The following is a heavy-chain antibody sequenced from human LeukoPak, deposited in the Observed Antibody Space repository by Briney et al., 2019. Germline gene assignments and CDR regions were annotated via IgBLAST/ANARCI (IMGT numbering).Heavy chain of an antibody. V-gene: IGHV4-34*01. Sequence: SETLSLTCAVYGGSFSGYYWSWIRQPPGKGLEWIGEINHSGGTNYNPSLKSRVTISVDTSKNQFSLKLSSVTAADTAVYYCARHGGTIITMIVLWGQGTLVTVSS. CDR2: INHSGGT. D-gene: IGHD3-22*01. J-gene: IGHJ4*02. CDR1: GGSFSGYY. CDR3: ARHGGTIITMIVL.